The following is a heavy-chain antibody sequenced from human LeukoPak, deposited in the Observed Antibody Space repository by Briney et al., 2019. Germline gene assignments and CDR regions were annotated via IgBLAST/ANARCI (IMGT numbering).Heavy chain of an antibody. CDR2: ISSSAYTM. V-gene: IGHV3-11*01. D-gene: IGHD2-15*01. J-gene: IGHJ4*02. CDR3: ARLNGHYSRGVDY. Sequence: GGSLRLSCEASGFTLSDYHMSWIRQAPGKGLEWVSQISSSAYTMHHANSVKGRFTISRDNAKNSLSLQMNSLRAVDTAVYYCARLNGHYSRGVDYWGQGTLVTVSS. CDR1: GFTLSDYH.